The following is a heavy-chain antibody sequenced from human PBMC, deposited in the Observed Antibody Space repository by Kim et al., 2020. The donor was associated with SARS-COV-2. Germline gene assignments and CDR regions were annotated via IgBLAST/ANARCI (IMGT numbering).Heavy chain of an antibody. V-gene: IGHV1-69*04. CDR3: ARDPDLGFLEWLPRFMP. Sequence: SVKVSCKASGGTFSSYAISWVRQAPGQGLEWMGRIIPILGIANYAQKFQGRVTITADKSTSTAYMELSSLRSEDTAVYYCARDPDLGFLEWLPRFMPWGQGTLVTVSS. J-gene: IGHJ5*02. CDR2: IIPILGIA. D-gene: IGHD3-3*01. CDR1: GGTFSSYA.